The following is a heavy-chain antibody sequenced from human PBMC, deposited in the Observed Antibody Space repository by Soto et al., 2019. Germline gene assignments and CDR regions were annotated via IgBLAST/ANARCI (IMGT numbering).Heavy chain of an antibody. CDR3: ARSRCDGGMDV. J-gene: IGHJ6*02. Sequence: QVQLVQSGAEVKKPGASVKVSCKASGYTFTSYDVIWVRQATGQGLEWMGWMNPNSGNTGYAQNFQDRVTMTRNTPISTAYMDVNDLRSEDTAVYYCARSRCDGGMDVWGQGTTVTVSS. D-gene: IGHD4-17*01. V-gene: IGHV1-8*01. CDR1: GYTFTSYD. CDR2: MNPNSGNT.